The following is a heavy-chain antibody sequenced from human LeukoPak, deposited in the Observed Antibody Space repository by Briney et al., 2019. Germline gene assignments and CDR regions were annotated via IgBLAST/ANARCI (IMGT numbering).Heavy chain of an antibody. D-gene: IGHD4-17*01. CDR1: GGSFSSANSY. J-gene: IGHJ6*03. CDR3: ARLIDYGGYYFYYYMDV. CDR2: IDSDGTS. Sequence: SETLSLTCTVSGGSFSSANSYWGWIRQPPGKGLEWIGNIDSDGTSHYSPVLKSRVTISLDTSKSHFSLRLTSVIAADTAVYYCARLIDYGGYYFYYYMDVWGKGATATVSS. V-gene: IGHV4-39*02.